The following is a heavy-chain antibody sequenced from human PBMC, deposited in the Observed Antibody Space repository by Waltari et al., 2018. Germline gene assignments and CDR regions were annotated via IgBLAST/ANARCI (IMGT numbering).Heavy chain of an antibody. J-gene: IGHJ6*02. D-gene: IGHD6-19*01. CDR3: ARVATKTYSSPVPGRPYYYGMDV. Sequence: EEQLVESGGGLAQPGESLRLSCAASGFTFSRYWMAWVHQAPGKGLVWVSRINREGSSTTYADSVKGRFTISRDNAKNTLYVQMNRLRAEDTAVYYCARVATKTYSSPVPGRPYYYGMDVWGQGTTVTVSS. V-gene: IGHV3-74*01. CDR2: INREGSST. CDR1: GFTFSRYW.